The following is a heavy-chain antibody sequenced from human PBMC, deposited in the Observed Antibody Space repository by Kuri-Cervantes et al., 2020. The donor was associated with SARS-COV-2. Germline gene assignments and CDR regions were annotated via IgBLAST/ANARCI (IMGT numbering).Heavy chain of an antibody. D-gene: IGHD3-3*01. CDR1: GFTFSSYA. CDR2: ISYDGSNK. J-gene: IGHJ3*02. Sequence: GESLKISCAASGFTFSSYAMHWVRQAPGKGLEWVAVISYDGSNKYYADSVKGRFTISRDNSKNTLYLQMNSLRAEDTAVYYCASELFGVVPGQDHQGDAFDIWGQGTMVTVSS. V-gene: IGHV3-30-3*01. CDR3: ASELFGVVPGQDHQGDAFDI.